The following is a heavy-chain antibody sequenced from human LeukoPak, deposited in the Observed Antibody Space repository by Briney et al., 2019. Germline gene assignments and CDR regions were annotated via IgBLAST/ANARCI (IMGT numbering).Heavy chain of an antibody. V-gene: IGHV1-18*01. Sequence: ASVKVSCKASGYTFTSYGISWVRQAPGQGLEWMGWISAYNGNTNYGQKLQGRVTMTTDTSTSTAYMELRSLRSDDTAVYYCARDRGPYGSGSYYNGGSRAFDICGQGTMVTVSS. CDR3: ARDRGPYGSGSYYNGGSRAFDI. J-gene: IGHJ3*02. CDR2: ISAYNGNT. CDR1: GYTFTSYG. D-gene: IGHD3-10*01.